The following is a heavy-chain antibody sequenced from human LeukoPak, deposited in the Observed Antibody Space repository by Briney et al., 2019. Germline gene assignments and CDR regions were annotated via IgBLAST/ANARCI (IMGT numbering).Heavy chain of an antibody. Sequence: ASVKVSCKASGYTFTGYYVHWVRPAPGQGLEWMGWINPNSGGTNYAQKFQGRVTMTRDTSISTAYMELSRLRSDDTAVYYCARDAPEVVPAATTYDYWGQGTLVTVSS. CDR2: INPNSGGT. CDR3: ARDAPEVVPAATTYDY. D-gene: IGHD2-2*01. V-gene: IGHV1-2*02. J-gene: IGHJ4*02. CDR1: GYTFTGYY.